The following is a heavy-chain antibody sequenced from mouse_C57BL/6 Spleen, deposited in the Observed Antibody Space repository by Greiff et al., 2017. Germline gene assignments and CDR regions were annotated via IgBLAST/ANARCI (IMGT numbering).Heavy chain of an antibody. CDR3: ARGPHYYGSSYKDY. V-gene: IGHV5-17*01. CDR1: GFTFSDYG. Sequence: EVQRVESGGGLVKPGGSLKLSCAASGFTFSDYGLHWVRQAPEKGLEWVAYISSCSSTIYYADTVKGRFTISRDNAKNTLFLQMTSLRSEDTAMYYCARGPHYYGSSYKDYWGQGTTLTVSS. CDR2: ISSCSSTI. J-gene: IGHJ2*01. D-gene: IGHD1-1*01.